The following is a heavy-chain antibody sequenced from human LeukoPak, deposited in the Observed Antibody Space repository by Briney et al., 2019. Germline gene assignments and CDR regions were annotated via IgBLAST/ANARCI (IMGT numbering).Heavy chain of an antibody. CDR2: IIPIFGTA. CDR1: GYTFTSYG. Sequence: GASVKVSCKASGYTFTSYGISWVRQAPGQGLEWLGGIIPIFGTANYAQKFQGRVTITADKSTSTAYMELSSLRSEDTAVYYCARARDTAMVDYWGQGTLVTVSS. J-gene: IGHJ4*02. V-gene: IGHV1-69*06. D-gene: IGHD5-18*01. CDR3: ARARDTAMVDY.